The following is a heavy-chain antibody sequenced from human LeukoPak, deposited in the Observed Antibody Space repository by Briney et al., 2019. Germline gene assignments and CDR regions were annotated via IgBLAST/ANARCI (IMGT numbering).Heavy chain of an antibody. CDR2: ISTTSGFT. V-gene: IGHV3-11*06. CDR3: ARGGAPHAFDI. CDR1: GFTFSDYY. Sequence: GGSLRLSCAASGFTFSDYYMSWIRQAPGKGLEWISYISTTSGFTKYADSVKGRFTISRDNAKNTLYLQMNSLGVEDTAVYYCARGGAPHAFDIWGQGTMVTVSS. J-gene: IGHJ3*02. D-gene: IGHD1-26*01.